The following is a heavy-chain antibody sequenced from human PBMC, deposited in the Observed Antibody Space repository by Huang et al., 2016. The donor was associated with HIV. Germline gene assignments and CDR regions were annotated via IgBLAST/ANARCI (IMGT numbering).Heavy chain of an antibody. D-gene: IGHD3-10*01. CDR2: IDRTRGAI. CDR3: AREAWASGVAHYFDY. Sequence: QVQLVQSGAEVKRPGASVKVSCKASGYSFTGHFIPWVRQAPGQGLEGLGRIDRTRGAINWASRFQGRVSMTRDKSSGTAYMELSGLRSDDTAVFFCAREAWASGVAHYFDYWGPGTLVTVSS. J-gene: IGHJ4*02. V-gene: IGHV1-2*06. CDR1: GYSFTGHF.